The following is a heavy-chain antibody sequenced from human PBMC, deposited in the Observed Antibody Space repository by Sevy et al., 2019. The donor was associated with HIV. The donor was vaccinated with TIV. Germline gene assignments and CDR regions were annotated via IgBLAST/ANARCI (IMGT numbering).Heavy chain of an antibody. Sequence: GGSLRLSCAASGFTFTTYAMGWVRQAPGKGLKWVSTLSGSGASTYYADSVKGRFTISRDNSKNTLFLQMDSLRAEDTAVYYSAKDFYDSSGYYPMEAFDIWGQGTMVTVSS. J-gene: IGHJ3*02. CDR3: AKDFYDSSGYYPMEAFDI. CDR2: LSGSGAST. CDR1: GFTFTTYA. V-gene: IGHV3-23*01. D-gene: IGHD3-22*01.